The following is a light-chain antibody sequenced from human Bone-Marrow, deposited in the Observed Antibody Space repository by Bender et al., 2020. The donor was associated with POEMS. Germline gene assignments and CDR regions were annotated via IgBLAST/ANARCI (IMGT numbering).Light chain of an antibody. Sequence: QSVLTQPPSASGTPGQRVTISCSGGSSNIGAHAVNWYQHLPGTAPKLLIYRNNQRPSGVPGRFSASKSGTSVTLAISGLRSEDEADYYCAAWDDSLNGWVFGGGTKLTVL. CDR3: AAWDDSLNGWV. CDR2: RNN. V-gene: IGLV1-44*01. J-gene: IGLJ3*02. CDR1: SSNIGAHA.